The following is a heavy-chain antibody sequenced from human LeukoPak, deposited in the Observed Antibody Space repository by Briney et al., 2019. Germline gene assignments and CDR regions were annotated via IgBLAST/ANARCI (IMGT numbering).Heavy chain of an antibody. Sequence: GGSLRLSCAASGFTFSSYSMNWVRQAPGKGLEWVSYISSSSSTIYYADSVKGRFTISRDNAKNSLYLQMNSLRAEDTAVYYCARVPYSSSWYRWFDPWGQGILVTVSA. D-gene: IGHD6-13*01. CDR3: ARVPYSSSWYRWFDP. V-gene: IGHV3-48*01. CDR1: GFTFSSYS. J-gene: IGHJ5*02. CDR2: ISSSSSTI.